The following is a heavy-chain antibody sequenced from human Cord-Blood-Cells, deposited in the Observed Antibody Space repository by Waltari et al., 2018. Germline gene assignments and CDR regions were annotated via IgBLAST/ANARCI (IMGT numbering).Heavy chain of an antibody. V-gene: IGHV1-69*01. J-gene: IGHJ3*02. CDR3: ARERQQLVAHDAFDI. CDR1: GGTFSSYV. D-gene: IGHD6-13*01. CDR2: VIPVFGTA. Sequence: QVQLVQSGAEVKKPGSSVKVSCKASGGTFSSYVISWVRQAPGQGLEWMGGVIPVFGTANYAQKFQGRVTITADESTRTAYMELSSLSSEDTAVYYCARERQQLVAHDAFDIWGQGTMVTVSS.